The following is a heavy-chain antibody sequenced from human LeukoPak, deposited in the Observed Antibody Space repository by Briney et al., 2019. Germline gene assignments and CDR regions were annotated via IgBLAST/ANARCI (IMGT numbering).Heavy chain of an antibody. CDR1: GGSISSGVYY. J-gene: IGHJ5*02. CDR3: ARDPDGNNWFDP. D-gene: IGHD1-14*01. CDR2: IYYSGST. V-gene: IGHV4-31*03. Sequence: PSETLSLTCTVSGGSISSGVYYWSWIRQHPGKGLEWIGYIYYSGSTYYNPSLKSRVTISVDTSKNQFSLKLSSVTAADTAVYYCARDPDGNNWFDPWGQGTLVTVSS.